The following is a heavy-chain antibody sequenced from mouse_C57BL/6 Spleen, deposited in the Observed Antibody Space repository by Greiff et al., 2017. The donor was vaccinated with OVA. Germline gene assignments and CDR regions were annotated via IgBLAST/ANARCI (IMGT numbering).Heavy chain of an antibody. CDR1: GYTFTDYY. CDR2: IYPGSGNT. CDR3: ARWGYYYGSSYAMDY. J-gene: IGHJ4*01. D-gene: IGHD1-1*01. Sequence: VQLVESGAELVRPGASVKLSCKASGYTFTDYYINWVKQRPGQGLEWIARIYPGSGNTYYNEKFKGKATLTAEKSSSTAYMQLSSLTSEDSAVYFCARWGYYYGSSYAMDYWGQGTSVTVSS. V-gene: IGHV1-76*01.